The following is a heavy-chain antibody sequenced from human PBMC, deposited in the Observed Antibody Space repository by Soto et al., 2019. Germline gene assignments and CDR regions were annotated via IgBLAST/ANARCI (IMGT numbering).Heavy chain of an antibody. Sequence: PGGSLRLSCAASGFTFSNAWMSWVRQAPGKGLEWVGRIKSKTDGGTTDYAAPVKGRFTISRDDSKNTLYLQMNSLKTEDTAVYYCTTALWFGKYHDAFDIWGQGTMVTVSS. V-gene: IGHV3-15*01. CDR2: IKSKTDGGTT. CDR3: TTALWFGKYHDAFDI. D-gene: IGHD3-10*01. J-gene: IGHJ3*02. CDR1: GFTFSNAW.